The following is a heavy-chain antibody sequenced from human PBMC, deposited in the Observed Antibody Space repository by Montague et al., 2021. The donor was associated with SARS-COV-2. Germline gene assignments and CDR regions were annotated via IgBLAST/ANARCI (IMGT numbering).Heavy chain of an antibody. CDR2: ISDSGST. D-gene: IGHD2-15*01. V-gene: IGHV4-59*08. CDR1: GGSISSFY. Sequence: SETLSLTCTVSGGSISSFYWSWFRQPPGKGLEWIGYISDSGSTNYNPSLTSRATMSVDTSKNQLSLKVNSVTAADTAVYYCARHYSATLPAVYWGQGTLVTVSS. CDR3: ARHYSATLPAVY. J-gene: IGHJ4*02.